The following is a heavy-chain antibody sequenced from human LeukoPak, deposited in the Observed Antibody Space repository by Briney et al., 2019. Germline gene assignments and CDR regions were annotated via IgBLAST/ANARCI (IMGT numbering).Heavy chain of an antibody. J-gene: IGHJ5*02. CDR2: IYHVGGT. D-gene: IGHD5-12*01. Sequence: SETLSLTCTVSGVSIKTNSDYWGWLRQPPGKGLEWIGSIYHVGGTYYNPSLKSRVTISIDTSKNQFSLKLTSVTAADTAIYYCARDGRSGYEDLWGPGTLVTVSS. CDR1: GVSIKTNSDY. CDR3: ARDGRSGYEDL. V-gene: IGHV4-39*07.